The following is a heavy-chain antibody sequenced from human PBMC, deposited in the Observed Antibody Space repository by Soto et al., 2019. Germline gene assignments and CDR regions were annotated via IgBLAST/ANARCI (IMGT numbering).Heavy chain of an antibody. CDR2: FDPEDGET. CDR1: GYTLTELS. CDR3: ATANYYDSGGYYRAEYFQH. Sequence: AASVKVSCKVSGYTLTELSMHWVRQAPGKGLEWMGGFDPEDGETIYAQKFQGRVTMTEDTSTDTAYMELSSLRSGDTAVYYCATANYYDSGGYYRAEYFQHWGQGTLVTVSS. D-gene: IGHD3-22*01. V-gene: IGHV1-24*01. J-gene: IGHJ1*01.